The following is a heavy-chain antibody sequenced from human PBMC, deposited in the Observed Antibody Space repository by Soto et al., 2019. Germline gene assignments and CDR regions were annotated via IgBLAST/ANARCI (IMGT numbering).Heavy chain of an antibody. CDR1: GYTLTELS. D-gene: IGHD3-3*01. V-gene: IGHV1-24*01. CDR2: FDPEDGET. J-gene: IGHJ3*02. CDR3: ARKISWYYDFWSAYDAFDI. Sequence: ASVKVSCKVSGYTLTELSMHWVRQAPGKGLEWMGGFDPEDGETIYAQKFQGRVTMTADTSTNTAYMELRSLRSDDTAVYYCARKISWYYDFWSAYDAFDIWGQGTMVTVSS.